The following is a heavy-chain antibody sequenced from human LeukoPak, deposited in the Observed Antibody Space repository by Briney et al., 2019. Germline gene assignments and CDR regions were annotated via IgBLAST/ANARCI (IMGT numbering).Heavy chain of an antibody. Sequence: GGSLRLSCAAAGFTFSSYSMNWVRQAPGKGLEWVSSISSSSSYIYYADSVKGRFTISRDNAKNSLYLQMNSLRAEDTAVYYCAREVGYYYDSSGYPWGQGTLVTVSS. V-gene: IGHV3-21*01. CDR2: ISSSSSYI. D-gene: IGHD3-22*01. CDR1: GFTFSSYS. CDR3: AREVGYYYDSSGYP. J-gene: IGHJ5*02.